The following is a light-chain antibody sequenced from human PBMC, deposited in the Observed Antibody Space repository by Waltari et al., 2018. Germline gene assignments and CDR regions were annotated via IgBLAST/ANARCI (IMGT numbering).Light chain of an antibody. CDR3: HSRDASGVAGS. CDR1: SLRSYY. CDR2: YKN. Sequence: SSELTQDPAVSVAMGQTVRTTCQGTSLRSYYASWYQQRPGQAPTLVIYYKNNRPPGVPDRFSGASSHNTGSLTISGAQAEDEASYYCHSRDASGVAGSFGGGTKLTVL. J-gene: IGLJ2*01. V-gene: IGLV3-19*01.